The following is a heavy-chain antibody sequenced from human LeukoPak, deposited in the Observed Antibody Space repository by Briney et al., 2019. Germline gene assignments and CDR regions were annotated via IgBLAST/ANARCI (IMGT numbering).Heavy chain of an antibody. V-gene: IGHV3-11*06. Sequence: GGSLRLSCAASGFTFSDYYMSWIRQAPGKGLEWVSSISSSSSYIYYADSVKGRFTISRDNAKNSLYLQMDSLRAEDTAVYYCARDSQTWNYDYWGQGTLVTVSS. CDR3: ARDSQTWNYDY. D-gene: IGHD1-7*01. CDR2: ISSSSSYI. CDR1: GFTFSDYY. J-gene: IGHJ4*02.